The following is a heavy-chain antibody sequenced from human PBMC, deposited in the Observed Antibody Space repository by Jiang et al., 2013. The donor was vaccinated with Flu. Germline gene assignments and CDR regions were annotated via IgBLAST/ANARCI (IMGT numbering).Heavy chain of an antibody. D-gene: IGHD5-12*01. J-gene: IGHJ4*02. CDR2: IYYSGST. CDR3: ARGGYSGYDFTLDY. V-gene: IGHV4-59*08. Sequence: LTCTVSGGSISSYYWSWIRQPPGKGLEWIGYIYYSGSTNXNPSLKSRVTISVDTSKNQFSLKLSSVTAADTAVYYCARGGYSGYDFTLDYWGQGTLVTVSS. CDR1: GGSISSYY.